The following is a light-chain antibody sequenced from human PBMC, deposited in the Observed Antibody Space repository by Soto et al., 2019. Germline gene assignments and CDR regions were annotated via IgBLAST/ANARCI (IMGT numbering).Light chain of an antibody. J-gene: IGKJ3*01. CDR3: QQRSDWPPRFT. CDR2: GAS. V-gene: IGKV3-11*01. CDR1: QSVSTY. Sequence: EIVLTQSPATLSLSPGERATLSCRASQSVSTYLAWYQQKPGQAPRLLIYGASNRATGIPARFSGSGSETDVTLTISYLGPEEFAVYYCQQRSDWPPRFTFGPGTKVDIK.